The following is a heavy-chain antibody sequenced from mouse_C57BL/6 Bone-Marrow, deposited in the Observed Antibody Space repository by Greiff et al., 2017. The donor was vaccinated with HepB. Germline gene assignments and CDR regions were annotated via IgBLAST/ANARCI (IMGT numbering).Heavy chain of an antibody. CDR3: AREGDCAWFAY. CDR2: ISSGSSTI. V-gene: IGHV5-17*01. D-gene: IGHD3-3*01. Sequence: EVQGVESGGGLVKPGGSLKLSCAASGFTFSDYGMHWVRQAPEKGLEWVAYISSGSSTIYYADTVKGRFTISRDNAKNTLFLQMTSLRSEDTALYYCAREGDCAWFAYWGQGTLVTVSA. J-gene: IGHJ3*01. CDR1: GFTFSDYG.